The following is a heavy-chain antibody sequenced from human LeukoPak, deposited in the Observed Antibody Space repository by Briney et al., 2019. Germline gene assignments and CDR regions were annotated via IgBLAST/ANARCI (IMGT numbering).Heavy chain of an antibody. V-gene: IGHV4-59*01. CDR1: GGSISSYY. CDR2: IYYSGST. CDR3: ARDQDWFDP. J-gene: IGHJ5*02. Sequence: SETLALTCTVSGGSISSYYWSWIRQPPGKGLEWIGYIYYSGSTNYNPSLKSRVTISVDTSKNQFSLKLSSVTAADTAVYYCARDQDWFDPWGQGTLVTVSS.